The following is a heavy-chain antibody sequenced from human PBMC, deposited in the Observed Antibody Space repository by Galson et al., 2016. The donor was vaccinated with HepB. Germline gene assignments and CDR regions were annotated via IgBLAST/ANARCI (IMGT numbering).Heavy chain of an antibody. J-gene: IGHJ4*02. CDR3: ATGRYYYGSEF. V-gene: IGHV4-59*01. CDR1: GGPITDYY. D-gene: IGHD3-10*01. CDR2: IYFRGTT. Sequence: SETLSLTCNVSGGPITDYYWSWIRQPPGKGLEWIGYIYFRGTTNYHPSLESRVTISVDTSKNQFSLKLTSLTAADTAVYYCATGRYYYGSEFWGQGTLVTVSS.